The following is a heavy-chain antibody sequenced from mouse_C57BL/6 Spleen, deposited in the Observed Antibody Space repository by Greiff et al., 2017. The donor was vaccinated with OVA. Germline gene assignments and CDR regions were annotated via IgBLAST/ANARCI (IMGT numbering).Heavy chain of an antibody. CDR2: IHPNSGST. Sequence: QVQLQHPGAELVKPGASVKLSCKASGYTFTSYWMHWVKQRPGQGLEWIGMIHPNSGSTNYNEKFKSKATLTVDKSSSTAYMQLSSLTSEDSAVYYCARSEPIYYDYDGYAMDYWGQGTSVTVSS. CDR1: GYTFTSYW. D-gene: IGHD2-4*01. CDR3: ARSEPIYYDYDGYAMDY. V-gene: IGHV1-64*01. J-gene: IGHJ4*01.